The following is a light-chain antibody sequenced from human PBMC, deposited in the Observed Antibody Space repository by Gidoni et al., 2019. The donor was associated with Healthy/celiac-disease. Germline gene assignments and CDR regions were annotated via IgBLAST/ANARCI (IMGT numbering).Light chain of an antibody. J-gene: IGLJ2*01. CDR3: NSRDSSGNHVV. V-gene: IGLV3-19*01. Sequence: SSELTQDPAVSVAWGQTVRITCQGDSLRSYDASWYQQKPGQAPVPVIYGKNNRPSGIPDRFSGSSSGNTASLTITGAQAEDEADYYCNSRDSSGNHVVFGGGTKLTVL. CDR2: GKN. CDR1: SLRSYD.